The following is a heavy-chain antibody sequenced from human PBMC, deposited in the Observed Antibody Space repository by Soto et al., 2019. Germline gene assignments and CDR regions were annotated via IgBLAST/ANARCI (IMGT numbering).Heavy chain of an antibody. D-gene: IGHD3-16*01. Sequence: EVQLMESGGGLVQPGGSLRLSCAASGFIFSDYYMNWVRQVPGKGLEWVCRTRNKVNSFSAEYAATVRGRFSIYRDASKNSMYLQINSLKSDDTAVYYCARDTGGSYDYWGQGALVTVSS. V-gene: IGHV3-72*01. CDR3: ARDTGGSYDY. CDR2: TRNKVNSFSA. CDR1: GFIFSDYY. J-gene: IGHJ4*02.